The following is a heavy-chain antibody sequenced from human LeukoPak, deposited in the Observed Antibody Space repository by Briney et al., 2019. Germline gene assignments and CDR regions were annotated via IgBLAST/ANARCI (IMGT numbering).Heavy chain of an antibody. D-gene: IGHD3-22*01. Sequence: ASVKVSCKASGYTFTTYGISWVRQAPGQGLEWMGWINTNTGNPTYAQGFTGRFVFSLDTSVSTAYLQISSLKAEDTAVYYCARDRIYYYDSSGYYYPPFDYWGQGTLVTVSS. V-gene: IGHV7-4-1*02. CDR3: ARDRIYYYDSSGYYYPPFDY. CDR2: INTNTGNP. J-gene: IGHJ4*02. CDR1: GYTFTTYG.